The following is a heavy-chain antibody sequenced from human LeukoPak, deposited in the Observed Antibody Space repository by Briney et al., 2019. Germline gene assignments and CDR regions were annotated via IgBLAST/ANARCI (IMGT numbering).Heavy chain of an antibody. CDR3: ARDIGGGGYCSGGSCYNHDAFDI. CDR2: IYYSGST. V-gene: IGHV4-30-4*01. J-gene: IGHJ3*02. Sequence: SQTLSLTCTVSGGSISSGDYYWSWIRQPPGKGLEWIGYIYYSGSTYYNPSLKSRVTISVDTSKNQFSLKLSSVTAADTAVCYCARDIGGGGYCSGGSCYNHDAFDIWGQGTMVTVSS. CDR1: GGSISSGDYY. D-gene: IGHD2-15*01.